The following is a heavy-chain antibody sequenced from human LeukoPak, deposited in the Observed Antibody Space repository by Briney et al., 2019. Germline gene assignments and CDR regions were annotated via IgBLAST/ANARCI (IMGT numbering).Heavy chain of an antibody. CDR3: ARGGQQLVLGSTTDY. V-gene: IGHV3-30*03. CDR1: GFTFSGYG. D-gene: IGHD6-13*01. CDR2: ISSDGSNR. Sequence: GGSLRLSCAASGFTFSGYGMHWVRQAPDKGLEWVALISSDGSNRIYADSVKGRFSISRDNSKNTLYLQMNSLRAEDTAVYYCARGGQQLVLGSTTDYWGQGTLVTVSS. J-gene: IGHJ4*02.